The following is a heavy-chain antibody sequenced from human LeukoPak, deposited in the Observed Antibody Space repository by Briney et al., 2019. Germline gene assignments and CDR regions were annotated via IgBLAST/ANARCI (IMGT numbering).Heavy chain of an antibody. CDR1: GYTFTGYY. Sequence: ASVKVSCKTSGYTFTGYYMHWVRQAPGQGLEWMGWINPNSGGTNYAQKFQGRVTMTRDTSISTAYMELSRLRSDDTAVYYCARGPVYYGSGTLNWFDPWGQGTLVTVSS. CDR3: ARGPVYYGSGTLNWFDP. J-gene: IGHJ5*02. CDR2: INPNSGGT. V-gene: IGHV1-2*02. D-gene: IGHD3-10*01.